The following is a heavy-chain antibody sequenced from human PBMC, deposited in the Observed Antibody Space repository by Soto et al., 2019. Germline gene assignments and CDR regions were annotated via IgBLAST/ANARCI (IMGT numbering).Heavy chain of an antibody. CDR1: GFTFSDYC. CDR3: ARDESNYHRMDV. J-gene: IGHJ6*02. V-gene: IGHV3-11*01. D-gene: IGHD6-6*01. CDR2: ISSTSKPI. Sequence: LRLSCAASGFTFSDYCMSWIRQAPGKGLEWVSYISSTSKPIYYADSVRGRFTISRDNARNSLYLQMISLRAEDTAVYYCARDESNYHRMDVWGQGTTVTVSS.